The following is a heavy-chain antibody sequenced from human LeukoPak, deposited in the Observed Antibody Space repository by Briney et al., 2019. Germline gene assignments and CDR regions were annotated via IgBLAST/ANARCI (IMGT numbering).Heavy chain of an antibody. Sequence: GGSLSLSCASSGFTFSNYWMSWVRQAPGKGLEWVANIKEDGSEKYYVDSVRGRFTISRDNARNSLYLQMNSLRAEDTAVYYCASGRQLGYWGQGTLVTVSS. CDR1: GFTFSNYW. D-gene: IGHD6-13*01. J-gene: IGHJ4*02. V-gene: IGHV3-7*01. CDR3: ASGRQLGY. CDR2: IKEDGSEK.